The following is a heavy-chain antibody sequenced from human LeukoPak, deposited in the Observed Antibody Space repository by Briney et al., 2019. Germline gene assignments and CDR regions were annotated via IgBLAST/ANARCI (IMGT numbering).Heavy chain of an antibody. CDR1: GGTFSSYA. Sequence: SVKVSCKASGGTFSSYAISWVRQAPGQGLEWMGRIIPILGIANYAQKFQGRVKITADKSTSTAYMELSSLRSEDTAVYYCAREPNLLPQDCSGGSCYSDWFDPWGQGTLVTVSS. V-gene: IGHV1-69*04. D-gene: IGHD2-15*01. CDR2: IIPILGIA. CDR3: AREPNLLPQDCSGGSCYSDWFDP. J-gene: IGHJ5*02.